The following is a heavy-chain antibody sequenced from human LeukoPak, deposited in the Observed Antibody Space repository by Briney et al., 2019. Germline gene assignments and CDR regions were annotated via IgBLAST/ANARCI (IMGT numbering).Heavy chain of an antibody. J-gene: IGHJ4*02. D-gene: IGHD2-2*01. Sequence: GGSLRLSCAASGFTFSSDSMNWVRQAPGKGLEWVSSISSSSSYIYYADSVKGRFTISRDNAKNSLYLQMNSLRAEDTAVYYCAREIYCSSTSCMNWGQGTLVTVSS. CDR3: AREIYCSSTSCMN. V-gene: IGHV3-21*01. CDR1: GFTFSSDS. CDR2: ISSSSSYI.